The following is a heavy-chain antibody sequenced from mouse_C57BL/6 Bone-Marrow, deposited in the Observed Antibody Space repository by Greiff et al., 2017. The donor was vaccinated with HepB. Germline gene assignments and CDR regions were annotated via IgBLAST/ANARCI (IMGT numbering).Heavy chain of an antibody. V-gene: IGHV5-2*01. CDR3: ARHGVSRAMDY. J-gene: IGHJ4*01. Sequence: EVMLVESGGGLVQPGESLKLSCESYEYDFPSYDMSWVRKTPEKRLELVAAINSDGGSTYYPDTMERRIIISRDNTKKTLYLQMSSLRSEDTALYYCARHGVSRAMDYWGKGTSVTVAS. CDR1: EYDFPSYD. CDR2: INSDGGST.